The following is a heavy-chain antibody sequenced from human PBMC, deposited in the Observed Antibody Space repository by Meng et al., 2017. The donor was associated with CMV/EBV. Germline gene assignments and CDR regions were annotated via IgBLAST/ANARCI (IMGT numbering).Heavy chain of an antibody. CDR2: IIPIFGTA. Sequence: SVKVSCKASGCTFSSYAISWVRQAPGQGLEWMGGIIPIFGTANYAQKFQGRVTITTDESTSTAYMELSSLRSEDTAVYYCAGTYYYDSSGYYYSAFDIWGQGTMVTVSS. CDR3: AGTYYYDSSGYYYSAFDI. J-gene: IGHJ3*02. CDR1: GCTFSSYA. D-gene: IGHD3-22*01. V-gene: IGHV1-69*05.